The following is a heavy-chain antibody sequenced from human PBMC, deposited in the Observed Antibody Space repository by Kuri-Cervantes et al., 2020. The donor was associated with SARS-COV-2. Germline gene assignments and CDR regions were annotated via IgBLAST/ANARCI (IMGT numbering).Heavy chain of an antibody. D-gene: IGHD6-13*01. Sequence: ASVKVSCKASGGTFSSYAISWVRQAPGQGLEWMGWLSAYNGNTNYAQKLQGRVTMTTDTSTGIAYMELRSLRADDTAVYYCARSCSSSRELDYWGQGTLVTVSS. CDR1: GGTFSSYA. CDR2: LSAYNGNT. J-gene: IGHJ4*02. V-gene: IGHV1-18*01. CDR3: ARSCSSSRELDY.